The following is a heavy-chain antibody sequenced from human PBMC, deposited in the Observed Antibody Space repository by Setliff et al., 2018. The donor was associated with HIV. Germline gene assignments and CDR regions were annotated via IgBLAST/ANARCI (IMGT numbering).Heavy chain of an antibody. J-gene: IGHJ3*02. CDR2: FDPEDDET. V-gene: IGHV1-24*01. Sequence: ASVKVSCQASGYSLTELSIHWVRQAPGEGLEWMGGFDPEDDETVYAEKFQGRVTITEDTSTDTAYMALSSLRSEDTAMYYCAKSGFYDILTGPTPGVFDIWGQGTMVTVSS. D-gene: IGHD3-9*01. CDR1: GYSLTELS. CDR3: AKSGFYDILTGPTPGVFDI.